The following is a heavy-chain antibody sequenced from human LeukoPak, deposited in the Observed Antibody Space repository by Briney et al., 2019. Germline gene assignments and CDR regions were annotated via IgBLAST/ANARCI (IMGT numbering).Heavy chain of an antibody. V-gene: IGHV3-23*01. CDR3: AKDLSSGWYPYYFDF. CDR2: ISGSGPAT. D-gene: IGHD6-19*01. Sequence: PGGSLRLSCAASGFTFSNYAMNWVRQAPGKGLEWVSAISGSGPATFNADSVKGRFTISRDNSKNTLYLQMNSLRAEDTAVYYCAKDLSSGWYPYYFDFWGRGTLVTVSS. CDR1: GFTFSNYA. J-gene: IGHJ4*02.